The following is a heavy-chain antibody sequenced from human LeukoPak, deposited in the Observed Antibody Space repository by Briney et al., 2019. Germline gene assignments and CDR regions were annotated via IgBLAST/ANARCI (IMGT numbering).Heavy chain of an antibody. V-gene: IGHV4-4*02. CDR1: GGSISSSNW. D-gene: IGHD3-10*01. J-gene: IGHJ4*02. Sequence: PSGTLSLTCAVSGGSISSSNWWSWVRQPPGKGLEWIGEIYHSGVTNYNPPLKSRVTMSVDKSKNHFSLQLTSVTAADTAVYYCAREVSYYGSGAGYWGQGILATVSS. CDR2: IYHSGVT. CDR3: AREVSYYGSGAGY.